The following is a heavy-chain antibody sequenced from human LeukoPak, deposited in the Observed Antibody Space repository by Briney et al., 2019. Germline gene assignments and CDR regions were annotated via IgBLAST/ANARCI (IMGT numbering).Heavy chain of an antibody. Sequence: KPSQTLSLTCTVSGGSISSGGYYWSWIRQPPGKGLEWIGYIYHSGSTYYNPSLKSRVTISVDRSKSQFSLKLSSVTAADTAVYYCARLRLGELSQGFDIWGQGTMVTVSS. V-gene: IGHV4-30-2*01. J-gene: IGHJ3*02. CDR1: GGSISSGGYY. CDR3: ARLRLGELSQGFDI. D-gene: IGHD3-16*02. CDR2: IYHSGST.